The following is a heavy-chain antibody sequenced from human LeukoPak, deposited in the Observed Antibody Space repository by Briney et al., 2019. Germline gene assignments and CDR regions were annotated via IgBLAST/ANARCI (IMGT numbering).Heavy chain of an antibody. CDR1: GYTFTGYY. Sequence: ASVKVSCKASGYTFTGYYMHWVRQAPGQGLEWMGWISAYNGNTNYAQKLQGRVTMTTDTSTSTAYMELRSLRSDDTAVYYCARVGGYPSRGYYYYMDVWGKGTTVTVSS. V-gene: IGHV1-18*04. CDR3: ARVGGYPSRGYYYYMDV. CDR2: ISAYNGNT. D-gene: IGHD6-25*01. J-gene: IGHJ6*03.